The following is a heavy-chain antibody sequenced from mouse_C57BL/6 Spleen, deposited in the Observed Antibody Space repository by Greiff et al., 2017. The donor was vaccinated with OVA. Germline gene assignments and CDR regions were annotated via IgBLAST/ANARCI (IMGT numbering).Heavy chain of an antibody. CDR3: AIDGLIYYGNYPSY. V-gene: IGHV1-82*01. CDR2: SYPGDGDT. CDR1: GYAFSSSW. J-gene: IGHJ2*01. D-gene: IGHD2-1*01. Sequence: QVQLKESGPELVKPGASVKISCKASGYAFSSSWMNWVKQRPGQGLEWIGRSYPGDGDTNYNGKFTGKATLTAEKAYSTADMQLRSLTSEDSAVYFCAIDGLIYYGNYPSYWGQGTTLTVSS.